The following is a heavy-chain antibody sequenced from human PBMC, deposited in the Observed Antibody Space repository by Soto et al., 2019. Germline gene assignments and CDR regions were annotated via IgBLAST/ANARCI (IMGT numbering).Heavy chain of an antibody. CDR2: IIPMFKTS. CDR3: AGSSVNKDLALFFFGIDV. CDR1: GGNFNTYG. D-gene: IGHD6-6*01. J-gene: IGHJ6*02. Sequence: QVQLVQSGAEVKKPGSSVKVSCKASGGNFNTYGFSWVRQAPGQGLEWLGGIIPMFKTSKSAQKFQDRVTITAGESTSTAYMELSSLRSEDTAVYYCAGSSVNKDLALFFFGIDVWGQGTTVSVSS. V-gene: IGHV1-69*01.